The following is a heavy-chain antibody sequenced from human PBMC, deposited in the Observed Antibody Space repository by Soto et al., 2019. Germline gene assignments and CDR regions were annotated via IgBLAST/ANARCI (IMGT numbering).Heavy chain of an antibody. D-gene: IGHD2-15*01. CDR1: GFTFINNG. V-gene: IGHV3-30*18. CDR2: ISYDGNNK. Sequence: WGSLRLSCAASGFTFINNGMRFFRQSAFKWREWVAVISYDGNNKYYADSVKGRLTISRDNSKNTVYLQMNNLRAEDTAMYYCAKGGGGNYLTYYYYYGMDVWGQGTTVTVSS. J-gene: IGHJ6*02. CDR3: AKGGGGNYLTYYYYYGMDV.